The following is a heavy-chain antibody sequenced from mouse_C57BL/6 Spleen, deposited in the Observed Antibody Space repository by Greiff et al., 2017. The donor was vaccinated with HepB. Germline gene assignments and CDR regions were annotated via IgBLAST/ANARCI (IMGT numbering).Heavy chain of an antibody. CDR2: ISDGGSYT. V-gene: IGHV5-4*01. J-gene: IGHJ2*01. CDR1: GFTFSSYA. CDR3: ARGTEGCFDY. D-gene: IGHD4-1*01. Sequence: EVQLVESGGGLVKPGGSLKLSYAASGFTFSSYAMSWVRQTPEKRLEWVATISDGGSYTYYPDNVKGRFTISRDNAKNNLYLQMSHLKSEDTAMYYCARGTEGCFDYWGQGTTLTVSS.